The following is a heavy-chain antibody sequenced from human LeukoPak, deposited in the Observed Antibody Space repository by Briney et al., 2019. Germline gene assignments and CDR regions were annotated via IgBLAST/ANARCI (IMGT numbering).Heavy chain of an antibody. D-gene: IGHD1-26*01. CDR2: IYSGGST. CDR3: AKQQGSYNVFDY. CDR1: GFTVSSNY. J-gene: IGHJ4*02. Sequence: GGSLRLSCAASGFTVSSNYMSWVRQAPGKGLEWVSVIYSGGSTYYADSVKGRFTISRDNSKNTLYLQMNSLRAEDTAVYYCAKQQGSYNVFDYWGQGTLVTVSS. V-gene: IGHV3-66*04.